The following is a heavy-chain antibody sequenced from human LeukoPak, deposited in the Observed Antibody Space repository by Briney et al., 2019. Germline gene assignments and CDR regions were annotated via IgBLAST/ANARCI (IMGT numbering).Heavy chain of an antibody. D-gene: IGHD3-10*01. CDR3: ARTYYYGPGSYYNPRGYFDY. CDR2: INHSGST. V-gene: IGHV4-34*01. Sequence: SETLSLTCAVYGGSFSGYYWSWIRQPPGKGLEWIGEINHSGSTNYNPSLKSRVTISVDTSKNQFSLKLSSVTAADTAVYYCARTYYYGPGSYYNPRGYFDYWGQGTLVTVSS. J-gene: IGHJ4*02. CDR1: GGSFSGYY.